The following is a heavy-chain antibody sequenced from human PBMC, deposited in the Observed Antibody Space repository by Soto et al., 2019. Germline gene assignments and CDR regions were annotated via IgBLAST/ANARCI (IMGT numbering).Heavy chain of an antibody. J-gene: IGHJ4*02. Sequence: GGSLRLSCAASGFTFSSYGMHWVRQAPGKGLEWVAVISYDGSNKYYADSVKGRFTISRDNSKNTLYLQMNSLRAEDTAVYYCAKVLRFLEWLSIPDYWGQGTLVTVSS. D-gene: IGHD3-3*01. V-gene: IGHV3-30*18. CDR3: AKVLRFLEWLSIPDY. CDR2: ISYDGSNK. CDR1: GFTFSSYG.